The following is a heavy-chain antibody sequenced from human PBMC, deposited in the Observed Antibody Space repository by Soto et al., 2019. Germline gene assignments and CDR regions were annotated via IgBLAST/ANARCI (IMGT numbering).Heavy chain of an antibody. D-gene: IGHD3-16*01. J-gene: IGHJ4*02. CDR3: ARDGDVNTGFGKDY. V-gene: IGHV3-33*01. CDR1: GFTFSSYG. CDR2: IWHDGGNK. Sequence: GGSLRLSCAASGFTFSSYGMHWVRQAPGKGLEWVAFIWHDGGNKFYAESVKGRFTISRDNSKNTLYLQMTSLSAEDTAMYYCARDGDVNTGFGKDYWGQGTLVTGSS.